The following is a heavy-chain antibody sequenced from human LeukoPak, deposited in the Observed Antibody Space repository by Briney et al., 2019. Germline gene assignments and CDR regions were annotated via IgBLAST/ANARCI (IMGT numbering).Heavy chain of an antibody. J-gene: IGHJ3*02. CDR2: ISGSGGST. V-gene: IGHV3-23*01. D-gene: IGHD3-3*01. CDR1: GFTFSSYA. CDR3: AKGRVTIFGVVGTHDAFDI. Sequence: GGSPRLSCAASGFTFSSYAMSWVRQAPGKGLEWVSAISGSGGSTYYADSVKGRFTISRDNSKNTLYLQMNSLRAEDTAVYYCAKGRVTIFGVVGTHDAFDIWGQGTMVTVSS.